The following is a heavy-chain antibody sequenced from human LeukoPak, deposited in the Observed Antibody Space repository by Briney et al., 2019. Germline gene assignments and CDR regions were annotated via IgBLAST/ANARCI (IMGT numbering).Heavy chain of an antibody. D-gene: IGHD6-19*01. CDR2: IYYSGST. Sequence: TSETLSLTCTVSGGSISNYYWSWIRQPPGKGLEWIGYIYYSGSTNYNPSLKSRVTISIDTSKNQFSLKLSSVTAADTAVYYCATARAGAAFRWFDPWGQGTLVTVSS. V-gene: IGHV4-59*12. CDR3: ATARAGAAFRWFDP. J-gene: IGHJ5*02. CDR1: GGSISNYY.